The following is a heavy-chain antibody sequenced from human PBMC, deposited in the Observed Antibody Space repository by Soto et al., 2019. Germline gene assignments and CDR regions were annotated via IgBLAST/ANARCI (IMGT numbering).Heavy chain of an antibody. CDR2: IYPGDSDT. J-gene: IGHJ6*02. CDR1: GYSFTSYW. CDR3: AILLFPFAYKPLRFLECLLFRSMDV. V-gene: IGHV5-51*01. Sequence: GESLKISCKGSGYSFTSYWIGWVRQMPGKGLEWMGIIYPGDSDTRYSPSFQGQVTISADKSISTAYLQWSSLKASDTAMYYGAILLFPFAYKPLRFLECLLFRSMDVCGQGTTVTFSS. D-gene: IGHD3-3*01.